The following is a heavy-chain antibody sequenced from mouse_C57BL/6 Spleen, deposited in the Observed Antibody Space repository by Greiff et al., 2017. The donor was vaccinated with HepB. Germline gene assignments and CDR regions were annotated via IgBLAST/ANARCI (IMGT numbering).Heavy chain of an antibody. CDR2: IDPSDSYT. CDR3: ARRVYGSSYGDY. CDR1: GYTFTSYW. Sequence: QVQLQQPGAELVMPGASVKLSCKASGYTFTSYWMHWVKQRPGQGLEWIGEIDPSDSYTNYNQKFKGKSTLTVDKSSSTAYMQLSSLTSEDSAVYYCARRVYGSSYGDYWGQGTTLTVSS. J-gene: IGHJ2*01. V-gene: IGHV1-69*01. D-gene: IGHD1-1*01.